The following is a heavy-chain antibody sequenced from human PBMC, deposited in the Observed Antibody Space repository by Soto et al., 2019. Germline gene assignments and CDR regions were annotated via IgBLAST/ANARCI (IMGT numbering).Heavy chain of an antibody. J-gene: IGHJ6*02. Sequence: ASVKVSCKASGYTFTSYDINWVRQATGQGLEWMGWMNPNSGNTGYAQKFQGRVTMTRNTSISTAYMELSSLRSEDTAVYYCARASSGYDWNYYYGMDVWGQGTTVTVSS. CDR3: ARASSGYDWNYYYGMDV. V-gene: IGHV1-8*01. CDR1: GYTFTSYD. CDR2: MNPNSGNT. D-gene: IGHD5-12*01.